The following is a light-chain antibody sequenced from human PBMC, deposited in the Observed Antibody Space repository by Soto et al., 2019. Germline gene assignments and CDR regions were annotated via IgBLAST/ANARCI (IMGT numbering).Light chain of an antibody. J-gene: IGKJ1*01. CDR3: QQYGSSPRT. CDR2: GAS. CDR1: QSVSSSY. Sequence: EIVLTQSPGTLSLSPGERATLSCRASQSVSSSYLAWYQQKPGQAPRLLIYGASSRATGIPDRFSGSGSGTHFTLTISRLEPEDFAVYYCQQYGSSPRTFCQGTKVEIK. V-gene: IGKV3-20*01.